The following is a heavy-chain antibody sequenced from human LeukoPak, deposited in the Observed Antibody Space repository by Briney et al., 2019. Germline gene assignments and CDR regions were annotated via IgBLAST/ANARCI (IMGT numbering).Heavy chain of an antibody. CDR3: AKRGDSGSYPYYFDN. Sequence: GGSLRLSCAASGFSFRSYGMHWVRQAPGKGLEWVALISFDGREKYYADSLKGRFTISRDNSKNTPYLQMNSLSAEDTAVYYCAKRGDSGSYPYYFDNWGQGTLVTVSS. J-gene: IGHJ4*02. D-gene: IGHD1-26*01. CDR1: GFSFRSYG. CDR2: ISFDGREK. V-gene: IGHV3-30*18.